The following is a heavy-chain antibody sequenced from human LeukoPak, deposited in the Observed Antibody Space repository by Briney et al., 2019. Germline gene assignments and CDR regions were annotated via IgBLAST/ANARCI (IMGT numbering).Heavy chain of an antibody. CDR2: IKSKIDGGTT. CDR3: TTDWIGY. D-gene: IGHD2-2*03. V-gene: IGHV3-15*01. CDR1: GFTFSNAW. Sequence: GGSLRLSCAGSGFTFSNAWMTWVRQAPGKGLEWVGRIKSKIDGGTTDYAAPVKGRFTISRDDSKNTVNLQMNSLKTEDTALYYCTTDWIGYWGQGTLVTVSS. J-gene: IGHJ4*02.